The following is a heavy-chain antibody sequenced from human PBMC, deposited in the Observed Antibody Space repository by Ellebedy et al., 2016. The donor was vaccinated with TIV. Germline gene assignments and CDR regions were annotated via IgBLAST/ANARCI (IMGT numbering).Heavy chain of an antibody. CDR3: ARLHCSSTDPRLNWFDP. J-gene: IGHJ5*02. CDR1: GDSISSSGYY. Sequence: GSLRLXXTVSGDSISSSGYYWGWIRQPPGKGLEWIVSLYYGGSIYYNPSLKSRVTISVDTSKNQFSLRLNSVTAADTAIYYCARLHCSSTDPRLNWFDPWGQGTLVTVSS. V-gene: IGHV4-39*01. D-gene: IGHD2-2*01. CDR2: LYYGGSI.